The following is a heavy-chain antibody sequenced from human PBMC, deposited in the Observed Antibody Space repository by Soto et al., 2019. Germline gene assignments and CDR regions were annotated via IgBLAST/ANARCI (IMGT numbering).Heavy chain of an antibody. Sequence: QVQLVESGGGVVQPGRSLRLSCAASGFTFSSYGMHWVRQAPGKGLERVAVIWYDGSNKYYADSVKGRFTISRDNSTNTLYLQMNSLRAEDTAVYYCARGPLRRQLDSWGQGTLVTVSS. V-gene: IGHV3-33*01. J-gene: IGHJ5*01. CDR3: ARGPLRRQLDS. CDR2: IWYDGSNK. CDR1: GFTFSSYG. D-gene: IGHD4-17*01.